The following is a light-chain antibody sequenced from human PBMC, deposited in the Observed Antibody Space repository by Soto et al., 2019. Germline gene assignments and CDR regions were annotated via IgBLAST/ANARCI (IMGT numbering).Light chain of an antibody. CDR3: VQSTQRPSIT. CDR2: AVS. J-gene: IGKJ5*01. V-gene: IGKV2D-29*01. Sequence: DIVMTPTPLSLSVTPGQPASISCKSSQSLLHIDGKTYLYWYLQKSGQPPQLLISAVSNRFSGVPDRFSGSGSGTDFTLKISRVEAEDVGVYYCVQSTQRPSITCGQGTRLEIK. CDR1: QSLLHIDGKTY.